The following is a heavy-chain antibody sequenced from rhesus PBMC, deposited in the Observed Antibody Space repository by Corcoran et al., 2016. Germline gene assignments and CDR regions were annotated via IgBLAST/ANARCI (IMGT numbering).Heavy chain of an antibody. Sequence: VQLVQSGAEVKKPGSSVKVSCKASGYTFTAYYMHWGRQAPGQGLEWMGEINPKAGGTNYAQKFQGRVTMTRDTSTSTAYMELSSLRSEDTAVYYCAREGSAIYFDYWGQGVLVTVSS. D-gene: IGHD3-34*01. J-gene: IGHJ4*01. CDR3: AREGSAIYFDY. CDR1: GYTFTAYY. V-gene: IGHV1-138*01. CDR2: INPKAGGT.